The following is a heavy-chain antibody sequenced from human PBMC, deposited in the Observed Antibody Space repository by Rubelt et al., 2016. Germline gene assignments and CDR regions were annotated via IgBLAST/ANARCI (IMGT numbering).Heavy chain of an antibody. CDR1: GYSINNGYY. CDR2: FFHDGST. J-gene: IGHJ2*01. Sequence: QVQLQESGPGLVKPSETLSLTCTVSGYSINNGYYWGWIRQPPGKGLEWIASFFHDGSTKYNPSLKSRVTVSVDTSKNQFSLKLSSGTAAETAVYYCARRRRYSGSSYWYFDLWGRGTLVTVSS. CDR3: ARRRRYSGSSYWYFDL. D-gene: IGHD1-26*01. V-gene: IGHV4-38-2*02.